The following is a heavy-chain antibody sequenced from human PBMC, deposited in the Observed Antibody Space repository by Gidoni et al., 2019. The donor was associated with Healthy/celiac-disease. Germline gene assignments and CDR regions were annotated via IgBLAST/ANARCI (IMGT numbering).Heavy chain of an antibody. CDR1: GFTFSSYA. J-gene: IGHJ4*02. Sequence: EVQLLASGGGLVQPGGSRRPSCAASGFTFSSYAMSWVRQDPGRGLGWVSAIRGSGGSTYYADAVKGRFTISRDNSKNTLYLQMNSLRAEDTAVYYCAKRARGYWGQGTLVTVSS. CDR2: IRGSGGST. CDR3: AKRARGY. V-gene: IGHV3-23*01. D-gene: IGHD3-10*01.